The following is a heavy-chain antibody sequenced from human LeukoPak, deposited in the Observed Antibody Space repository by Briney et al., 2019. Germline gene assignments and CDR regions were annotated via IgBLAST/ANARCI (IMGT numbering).Heavy chain of an antibody. CDR3: AKVKDGYNFRPIRYYYYGMDV. Sequence: GRSLRLSCAASGFTFSSYGMHWVRQAPGKGLEWVAVISYDGSKKYYADSVKGRFTISRDNSKNTLYLQMNSLRAEDTAVYYCAKVKDGYNFRPIRYYYYGMDVWGQGTTVTVSS. V-gene: IGHV3-30*18. J-gene: IGHJ6*02. CDR2: ISYDGSKK. CDR1: GFTFSSYG. D-gene: IGHD5-24*01.